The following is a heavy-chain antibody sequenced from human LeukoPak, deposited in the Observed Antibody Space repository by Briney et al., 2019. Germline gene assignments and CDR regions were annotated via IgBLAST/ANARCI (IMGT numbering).Heavy chain of an antibody. J-gene: IGHJ4*02. CDR2: INPNSGGT. CDR1: GYTFTSYY. V-gene: IGHV1-2*06. D-gene: IGHD3-9*01. CDR3: AREGRLGYDILTGYPLDY. Sequence: ALVKVSCKASGYTFTSYYIHWVRQAPGQGLEWMGRINPNSGGTNYAQKFQGRVTMTRDTSISTAYMELSRLRSDDTAVYYCAREGRLGYDILTGYPLDYWGQGTLVTVSS.